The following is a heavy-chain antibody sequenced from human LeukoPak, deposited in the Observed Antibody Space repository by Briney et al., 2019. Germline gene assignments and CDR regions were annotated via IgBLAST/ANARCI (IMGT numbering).Heavy chain of an antibody. D-gene: IGHD2-8*01. CDR2: IYPGDSDT. CDR1: GYSFTNHW. V-gene: IGHV5-51*01. Sequence: GESLKISCKGSGYSFTNHWIGWVRQMPGKGLEWMGIIYPGDSDTRYNPSFQGQVTMSADRSINTAYLQWSSLRASDTAMYYCATSVSQTKFDFWGQGTLVTVSS. CDR3: ATSVSQTKFDF. J-gene: IGHJ4*02.